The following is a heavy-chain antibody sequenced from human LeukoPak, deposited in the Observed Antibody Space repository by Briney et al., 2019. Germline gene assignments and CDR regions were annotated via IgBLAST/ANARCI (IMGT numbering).Heavy chain of an antibody. CDR2: IYYSGST. V-gene: IGHV4-30-4*08. CDR1: GGSLSGGDFY. J-gene: IGHJ3*02. Sequence: PSETLSLTCTVSGGSLSGGDFYWSWIRQPPGKGLEGIGHIYYSGSTYYNPSLKSRVTISVDTSKTQFSLKLSCVTAADTAVYYCAREIFGVARKDSFDIWGQGTMVTVSS. CDR3: AREIFGVARKDSFDI. D-gene: IGHD3-3*01.